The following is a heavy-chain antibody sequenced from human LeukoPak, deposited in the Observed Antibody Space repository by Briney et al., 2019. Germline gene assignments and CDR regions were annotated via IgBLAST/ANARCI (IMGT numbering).Heavy chain of an antibody. V-gene: IGHV3-23*01. J-gene: IGHJ4*02. D-gene: IGHD2-2*02. CDR3: AGRYCSSTSCYTPFDY. CDR1: GFTFSSYA. Sequence: GGSLRLSCAASGFTFSSYAMSWVRQAPGKGLEWVSAISGSGGSTYYADSVKGRFTISRDNSKNTLYLQMNSLRAEDTAVYYCAGRYCSSTSCYTPFDYWGQGTLVTVSS. CDR2: ISGSGGST.